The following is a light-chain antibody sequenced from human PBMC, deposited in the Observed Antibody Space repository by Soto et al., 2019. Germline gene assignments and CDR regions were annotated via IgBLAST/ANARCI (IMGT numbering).Light chain of an antibody. J-gene: IGKJ4*01. CDR2: AAS. CDR3: QQIYSAPLT. CDR1: QTITTY. V-gene: IGKV1-39*01. Sequence: DIQMTQSPSSLFASVGDSVTITCRASQTITTYLNWYRQKPGKAPKLLIYAASSLQSGVPSRFSGSGSETEFTLTISSLQPEDFATHFCQQIYSAPLTFGGGTKVEIK.